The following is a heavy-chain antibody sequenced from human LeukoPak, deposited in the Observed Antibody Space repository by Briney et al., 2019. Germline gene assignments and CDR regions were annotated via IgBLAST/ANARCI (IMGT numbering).Heavy chain of an antibody. V-gene: IGHV3-30-3*01. D-gene: IGHD6-19*01. Sequence: GSLRLSCAASGFMFSSNWMSWVRQTPGKGLEWVAVISYDGSNKYYADSVKGRFTISRDNSKNTLYLQMNSLRTEDTAVYYCASPSSGWFYWGQGTLVTVSS. CDR2: ISYDGSNK. J-gene: IGHJ4*02. CDR1: GFMFSSNW. CDR3: ASPSSGWFY.